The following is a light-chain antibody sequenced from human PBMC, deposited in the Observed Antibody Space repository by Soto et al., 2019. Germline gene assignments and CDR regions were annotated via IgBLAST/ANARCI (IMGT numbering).Light chain of an antibody. V-gene: IGKV3-11*01. J-gene: IGKJ5*01. CDR1: QNVRSC. CDR2: DAS. Sequence: EIVLPQSPATLSSSPGERATLASRASQNVRSCLAWYPQKPGQTPRLLIHDASSRATGIPDRFSGSGSGTDFTLPSSSLDPEESAVYHCQQRTIWPSSTFGQGTRLEIK. CDR3: QQRTIWPSST.